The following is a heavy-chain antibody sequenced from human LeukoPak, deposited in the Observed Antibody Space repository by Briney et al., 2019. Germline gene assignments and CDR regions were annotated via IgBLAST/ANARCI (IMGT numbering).Heavy chain of an antibody. CDR1: GFTLTSYA. CDR2: IIGSVHST. J-gene: IGHJ4*02. CDR3: AKHSYDSSGCHSIDY. V-gene: IGHV3-23*01. Sequence: PGGSLRLACAASGFTLTSYAMSWVRQAPGKGLEWVSAIIGSVHSTYYADSVKGRFTISRDNSKNTLYLQMNSLRAEDTAVYYCAKHSYDSSGCHSIDYWGQGTLVTVFS. D-gene: IGHD3-22*01.